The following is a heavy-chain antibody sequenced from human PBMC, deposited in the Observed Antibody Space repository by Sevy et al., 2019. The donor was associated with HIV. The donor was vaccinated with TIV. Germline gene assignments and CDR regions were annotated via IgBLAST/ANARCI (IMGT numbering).Heavy chain of an antibody. CDR2: ITGSGDTT. Sequence: GGSLRLSCAVSGFTFGNYAMSWVRQAPGKGLEWVSSITGSGDTTYYTDSVKGRFTISRDNSKNTLYLQMNSLRAEDTAVYFCAKEQGYYYDRTGEYYFDYWGQGTLVTVSS. D-gene: IGHD3-22*01. V-gene: IGHV3-23*01. CDR1: GFTFGNYA. CDR3: AKEQGYYYDRTGEYYFDY. J-gene: IGHJ4*02.